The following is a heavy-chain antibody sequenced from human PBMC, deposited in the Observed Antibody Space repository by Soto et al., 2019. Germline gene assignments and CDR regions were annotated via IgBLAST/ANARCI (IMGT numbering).Heavy chain of an antibody. CDR2: ISYDGSNK. V-gene: IGHV3-30*18. D-gene: IGHD3-22*01. CDR1: GFTFSSYG. J-gene: IGHJ6*02. CDR3: AKDGDYYDSSGRMDV. Sequence: PGGSLRLSCAASGFTFSSYGMHWVRQAPGKGLEWVAVISYDGSNKYYADSVKGRFTISRDNSKNTLYLQMNSLRAEDTAVYYCAKDGDYYDSSGRMDVWGQGTTVTVSS.